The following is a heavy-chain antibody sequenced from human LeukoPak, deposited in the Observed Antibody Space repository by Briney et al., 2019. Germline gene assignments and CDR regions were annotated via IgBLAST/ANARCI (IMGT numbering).Heavy chain of an antibody. CDR2: ILYSGST. Sequence: TSETLSLTCTVSGGSINSGNYIWTWIRQHPGKGLEWIGYILYSGSTSYNPSLGSRITITMDTSKNQVSLSVRSVTVADTAVYYCARGGDCGTGCYSIFHFWGHGTLVTVSS. D-gene: IGHD2-21*02. V-gene: IGHV4-31*03. J-gene: IGHJ4*01. CDR1: GGSINSGNYI. CDR3: ARGGDCGTGCYSIFHF.